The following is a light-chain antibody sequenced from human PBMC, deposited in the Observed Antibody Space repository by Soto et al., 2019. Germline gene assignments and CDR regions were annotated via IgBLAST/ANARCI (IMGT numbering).Light chain of an antibody. Sequence: DTVLTQSPGTLSLSPGERATLSCRASQSVTSRYIAWYQVKPGQAPRLLIYEASSRATGIPDRFSGGGSGTDFTLSISKVEPEDFAVYYCQQYGRPPRATFGQGTRPEIK. CDR1: QSVTSRY. CDR2: EAS. V-gene: IGKV3-20*01. CDR3: QQYGRPPRAT. J-gene: IGKJ5*01.